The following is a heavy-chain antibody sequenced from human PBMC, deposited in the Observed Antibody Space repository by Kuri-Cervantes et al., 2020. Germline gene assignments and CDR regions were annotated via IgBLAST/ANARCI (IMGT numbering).Heavy chain of an antibody. CDR1: GYTFSGYY. CDR2: IHPNSGGT. J-gene: IGHJ4*02. CDR3: ARGLWFGEPYFDY. V-gene: IGHV1-2*02. D-gene: IGHD3-10*01. Sequence: ASVKVSCKASGYTFSGYYLHWVRQAPGQGLEWMGWIHPNSGGTNYAQKFQGRVTMTRDTSMSTAYMELTRLTSDDTAVYYCARGLWFGEPYFDYWGQGTLVTVSS.